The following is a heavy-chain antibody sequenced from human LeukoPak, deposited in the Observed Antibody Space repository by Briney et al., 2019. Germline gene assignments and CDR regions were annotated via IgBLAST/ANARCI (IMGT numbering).Heavy chain of an antibody. CDR3: ARDLVAESATYNWSDP. V-gene: IGHV3-30*04. J-gene: IGHJ5*02. CDR1: GFTFSSYA. D-gene: IGHD2-15*01. CDR2: ISYDGSNK. Sequence: GGSLRLSCADSGFTFSSYAMPWVRQAPGKGLEWVAVISYDGSNKDYAGSVKGRFTISRDNSKNTLYLQMNSLRAEDTAVYYCARDLVAESATYNWSDPWGQGTLVTVS.